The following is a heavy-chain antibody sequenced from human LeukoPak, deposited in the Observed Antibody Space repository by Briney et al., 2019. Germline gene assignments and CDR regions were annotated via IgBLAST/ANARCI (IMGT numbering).Heavy chain of an antibody. Sequence: GGSLRLSCAASGFTFSSYEMNWVRQAPGKGLEWVSVIYSGGSTYYADSVKGRFTISRDNSKNTLYLQMNSLRAEDTAVYYCARRAGGLARNNWFDPWGQGTLVTVSS. CDR3: ARRAGGLARNNWFDP. CDR1: GFTFSSYE. J-gene: IGHJ5*02. CDR2: IYSGGST. D-gene: IGHD3-16*01. V-gene: IGHV3-66*01.